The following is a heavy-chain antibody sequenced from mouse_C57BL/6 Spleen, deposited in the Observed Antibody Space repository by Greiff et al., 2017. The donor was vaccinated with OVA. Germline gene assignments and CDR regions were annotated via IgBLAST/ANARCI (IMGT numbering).Heavy chain of an antibody. Sequence: EVQRVASGEGLVKPGGSLKLSCAASGFTFSSYAMSWVRQTPEKRLEWVAYISRGGDYIYYADTVKGRFTISRDNARNALYLQMSSLKSEDTARYYWTRGAAQATGFAYWGQGTLVTVSA. CDR1: GFTFSSYA. CDR2: ISRGGDYI. D-gene: IGHD3-2*02. CDR3: TRGAAQATGFAY. V-gene: IGHV5-9-1*02. J-gene: IGHJ3*01.